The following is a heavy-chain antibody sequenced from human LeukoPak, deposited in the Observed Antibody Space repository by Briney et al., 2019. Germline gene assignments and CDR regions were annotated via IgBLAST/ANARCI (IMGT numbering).Heavy chain of an antibody. J-gene: IGHJ4*02. CDR3: AKIRAFDY. CDR1: GFTFSSYA. Sequence: GGSLRLSCAASGFTFSSYAMHRVRQAPGKGLEWVAVISYDGSNKYYADSVKGRFTISRDNSKNTLYLQMNSLRAEDTAVYYCAKIRAFDYWGQGTLVTVSS. V-gene: IGHV3-30-3*02. CDR2: ISYDGSNK.